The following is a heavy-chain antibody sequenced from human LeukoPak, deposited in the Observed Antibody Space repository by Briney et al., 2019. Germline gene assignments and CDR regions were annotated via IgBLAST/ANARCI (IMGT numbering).Heavy chain of an antibody. D-gene: IGHD5-18*01. CDR1: GFTFSSYG. V-gene: IGHV3-33*01. Sequence: GGSLRLSCAASGFTFSSYGMHWVRQAPGKGLEWVAVIWYDGSNKYYADSVKGRFTISRDNSKNTLYLQMNGLRAEDTAVYYCARTWIQLCSDYWGQGTLVTVSS. CDR2: IWYDGSNK. J-gene: IGHJ4*02. CDR3: ARTWIQLCSDY.